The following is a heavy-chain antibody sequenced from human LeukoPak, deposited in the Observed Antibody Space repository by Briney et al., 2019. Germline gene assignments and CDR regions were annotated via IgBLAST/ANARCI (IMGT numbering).Heavy chain of an antibody. Sequence: ASVKVSCKASGYIFTDYYMHWVRQAPGQELGWMGRINPNSGGTNYAQKFQGRVTMTRDTSISTAYMELSRLRSDDTAVYYCARLGRYCTNGVCYTDAFDIWGQGTMVTVSS. J-gene: IGHJ3*02. CDR2: INPNSGGT. CDR1: GYIFTDYY. V-gene: IGHV1/OR15-1*04. D-gene: IGHD2-8*01. CDR3: ARLGRYCTNGVCYTDAFDI.